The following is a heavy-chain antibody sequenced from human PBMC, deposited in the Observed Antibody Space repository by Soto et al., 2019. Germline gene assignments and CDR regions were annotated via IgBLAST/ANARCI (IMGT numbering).Heavy chain of an antibody. Sequence: SVKVSCKASGGTFSSYAISWVRQAPGQGLEWMGGIIPIFGTANYAQKFLGRVTITADKSTSTAYMELSSLRSEDTAVYYCARNIAARPGPYYYYGMDVWGQGTTVTVSS. V-gene: IGHV1-69*06. CDR3: ARNIAARPGPYYYYGMDV. D-gene: IGHD6-6*01. CDR1: GGTFSSYA. CDR2: IIPIFGTA. J-gene: IGHJ6*02.